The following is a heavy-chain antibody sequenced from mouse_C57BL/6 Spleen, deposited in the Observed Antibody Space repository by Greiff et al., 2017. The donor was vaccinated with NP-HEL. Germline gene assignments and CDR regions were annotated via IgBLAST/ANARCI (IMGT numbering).Heavy chain of an antibody. J-gene: IGHJ2*01. D-gene: IGHD4-1*01. V-gene: IGHV3-6*01. CDR1: GYSITSGYY. CDR2: ISYDGSN. Sequence: EVQLKESGPGLVKPSQSLSLTCSVTGYSITSGYYWNWIRQFPGNKLEWMGYISYDGSNNYNPSLKNRISITRDTSKNQFFLKLNSVTTEDTATYYCAGTGTSSYFDYWGQGTTLTVSS. CDR3: AGTGTSSYFDY.